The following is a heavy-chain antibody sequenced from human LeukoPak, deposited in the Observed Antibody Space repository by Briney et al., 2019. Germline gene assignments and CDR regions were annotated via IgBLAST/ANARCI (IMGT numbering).Heavy chain of an antibody. V-gene: IGHV3-21*01. CDR1: GFTFSRHN. D-gene: IGHD2-15*01. J-gene: IGHJ4*02. CDR2: ISTSSSYI. Sequence: GWSLRLSCAASGFTFSRHNMNWVRQAPGKGLEWVSSISTSSSYIYYADSVKGRFTISRDNAKNSLYLQMNSLRPEDTAVYYCARDVVVVVATDSNFDYWGQGTLVTVSS. CDR3: ARDVVVVVATDSNFDY.